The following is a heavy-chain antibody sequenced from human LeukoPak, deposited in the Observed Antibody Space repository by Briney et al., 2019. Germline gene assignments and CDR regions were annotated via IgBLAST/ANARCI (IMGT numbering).Heavy chain of an antibody. D-gene: IGHD3-22*01. J-gene: IGHJ4*02. CDR3: AKEGRPNSGGGYYDY. V-gene: IGHV3-23*01. Sequence: GGSLRLSCAASGFTFSRYAMGWVRQAPGKGLEWVSTVNESGGRTYYADSVKGRFTMSRDNSKNTLSLQMNSLRAGDTAVYYCAKEGRPNSGGGYYDYWGQGTRVTVSS. CDR1: GFTFSRYA. CDR2: VNESGGRT.